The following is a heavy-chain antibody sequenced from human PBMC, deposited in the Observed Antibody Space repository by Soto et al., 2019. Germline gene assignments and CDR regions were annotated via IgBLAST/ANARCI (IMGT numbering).Heavy chain of an antibody. D-gene: IGHD3-16*01. CDR2: IIPIFGTA. CDR1: GGTFSSYA. CDR3: ARDAPFMITFGGVTDYYGMDV. J-gene: IGHJ6*02. V-gene: IGHV1-69*13. Sequence: SVRVSCKASGGTFSSYAISWVRQAPGQGLEWMGGIIPIFGTANYAQKFQGRVTITADESTSTAYMELSSLRSEDTAVYYCARDAPFMITFGGVTDYYGMDVWGQGTTVTVSS.